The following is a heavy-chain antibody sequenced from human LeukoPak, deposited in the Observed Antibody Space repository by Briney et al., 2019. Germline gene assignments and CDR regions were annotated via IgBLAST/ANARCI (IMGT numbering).Heavy chain of an antibody. CDR2: ISSSSSYI. CDR1: GFTFSSYS. V-gene: IGHV3-21*01. CDR3: ASFGSYQNNDAFDI. J-gene: IGHJ3*02. Sequence: GGSLRLSCAASGFTFSSYSMNWVPQAPGKGLEGGSSISSSSSYIFYADSVKGRFTIPRDNAKNSLYLQMNSLRAEDTAVYYCASFGSYQNNDAFDIWGQGTMVTVSS. D-gene: IGHD1-26*01.